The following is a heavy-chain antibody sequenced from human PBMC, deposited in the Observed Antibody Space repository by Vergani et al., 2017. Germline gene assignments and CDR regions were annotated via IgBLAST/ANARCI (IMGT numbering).Heavy chain of an antibody. CDR3: ASRVSANGGLDT. CDR2: ISGSGGST. CDR1: GFTFSSYA. V-gene: IGHV3-23*01. J-gene: IGHJ5*02. D-gene: IGHD2-15*01. Sequence: EVQLLESGGGLVQPGGSLRLSCAASGFTFSSYAMSWVRQAPGKGLEWVSAISGSGGSTYYADSVKGRFTISRDNSKNTLYLQMNSLRADDTAVYYCASRVSANGGLDTWGQGTLVTVSS.